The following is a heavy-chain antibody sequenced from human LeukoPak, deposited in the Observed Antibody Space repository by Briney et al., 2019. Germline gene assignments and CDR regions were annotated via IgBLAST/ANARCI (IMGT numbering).Heavy chain of an antibody. CDR2: IYSGGST. CDR3: ARSRYYGSGSPLGDY. CDR1: GFTVSSNY. Sequence: GGSLRLSCAASGFTVSSNYMSWVRQAPGKGLEWVSVIYSGGSTYYADSVKGRFTISRHNSKNTLYLQMNSLRAEDTAVYYCARSRYYGSGSPLGDYWGQGTLVTVSS. J-gene: IGHJ4*02. V-gene: IGHV3-53*04. D-gene: IGHD3-10*01.